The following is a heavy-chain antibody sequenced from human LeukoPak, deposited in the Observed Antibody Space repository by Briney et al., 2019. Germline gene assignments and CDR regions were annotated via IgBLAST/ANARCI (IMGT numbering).Heavy chain of an antibody. V-gene: IGHV4-39*01. CDR1: GVSISSSNSY. CDR3: ARQTGSGLFILP. Sequence: SEALSLTCTVSGVSISSSNSYWGWIRQPPGKGLEWIGSIYYSGNTDYNASLKSQVSISIDTSKNQFSLRLTSVTAADTAVYYCARQTGSGLFILPGGQGTLVTVSS. J-gene: IGHJ4*02. D-gene: IGHD3/OR15-3a*01. CDR2: IYYSGNT.